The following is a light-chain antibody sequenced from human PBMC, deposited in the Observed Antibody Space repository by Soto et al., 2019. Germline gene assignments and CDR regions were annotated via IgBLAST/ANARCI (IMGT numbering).Light chain of an antibody. J-gene: IGKJ4*01. Sequence: DIQMTQSPSTLSASVGERVTITCRASQSVSSWLAWYQQKPGKVPKLLIYKASTLQSGVPSRFSGSGSGTEFTLTISRLQPDDFAAYYCQQYKSNPLTFGGGTKVEIK. CDR3: QQYKSNPLT. CDR2: KAS. CDR1: QSVSSW. V-gene: IGKV1-5*03.